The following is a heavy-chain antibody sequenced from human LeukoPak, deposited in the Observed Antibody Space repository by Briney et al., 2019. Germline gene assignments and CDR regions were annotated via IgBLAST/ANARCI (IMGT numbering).Heavy chain of an antibody. D-gene: IGHD3-16*01. V-gene: IGHV1-18*01. Sequence: ASVKVSCKASGYTFTSYGISWVRQAPGQGLGWMGWISAYNGNTNYAQKLQGRVTMTTDTSTSTAYMELRSLRSDDTAVYYCASPTVFYYYYGMDVWGQGTTVTVSS. CDR1: GYTFTSYG. CDR3: ASPTVFYYYYGMDV. CDR2: ISAYNGNT. J-gene: IGHJ6*02.